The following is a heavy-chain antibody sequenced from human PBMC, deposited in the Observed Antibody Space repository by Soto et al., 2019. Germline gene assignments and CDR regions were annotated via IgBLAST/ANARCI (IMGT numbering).Heavy chain of an antibody. CDR2: IYTSGST. CDR1: GGSISSYY. CDR3: ASHIVGAPTSFDY. Sequence: ETLSLTCTVSGGSISSYYWSWIRQPAGKGLEWIGRIYTSGSTNYNPSLKSRVTMSVDTSKNQFSLKLSSVTAADTAVYYCASHIVGAPTSFDYWGQVTLVTVSS. D-gene: IGHD1-26*01. J-gene: IGHJ4*02. V-gene: IGHV4-4*07.